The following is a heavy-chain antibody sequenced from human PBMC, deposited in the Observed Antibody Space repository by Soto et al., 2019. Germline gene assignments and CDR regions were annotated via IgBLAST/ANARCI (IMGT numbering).Heavy chain of an antibody. CDR2: INHSGST. CDR3: ARGPDTYYYGSGSYYHYYYYGMDV. CDR1: GGSFSVYY. D-gene: IGHD3-10*01. V-gene: IGHV4-34*01. Sequence: SETLSLTCAVYGGSFSVYYWSWIRQPPGKGLEWIGEINHSGSTNYNPSLKSRVTISVDTSKNQFSLKLSSVTAADTAVYYCARGPDTYYYGSGSYYHYYYYGMDVWGQGTTVTVSS. J-gene: IGHJ6*02.